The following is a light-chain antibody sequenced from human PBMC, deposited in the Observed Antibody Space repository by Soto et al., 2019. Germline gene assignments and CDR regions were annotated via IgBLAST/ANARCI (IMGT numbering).Light chain of an antibody. V-gene: IGKV3-15*01. CDR2: GAS. CDR1: QSLNSN. CDR3: QQYNTWPWT. Sequence: ETVMTQSPATLSVSPGERATLSCRASQSLNSNLAWYQQKPGQAPRLLIDGASDRATGIPDRFSGSGYGTEFTPSISSLQSEYVAVYYCQQYNTWPWTFGQGTKVEIK. J-gene: IGKJ1*01.